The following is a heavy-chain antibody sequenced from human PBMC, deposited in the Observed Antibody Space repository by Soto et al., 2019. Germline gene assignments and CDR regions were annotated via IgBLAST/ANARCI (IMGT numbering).Heavy chain of an antibody. D-gene: IGHD5-18*01. CDR3: SRMPRVDTAMAADF. V-gene: IGHV3-74*01. Sequence: GGSLRLSCAASGFTFSSYWMLWVRQAPGKGLVWVSRINSDGSTTSYADSVKGRFSISRDNAKNTLYLQMDSLRAEDTAVYYCSRMPRVDTAMAADFWGQGT. CDR2: INSDGSTT. CDR1: GFTFSSYW. J-gene: IGHJ4*02.